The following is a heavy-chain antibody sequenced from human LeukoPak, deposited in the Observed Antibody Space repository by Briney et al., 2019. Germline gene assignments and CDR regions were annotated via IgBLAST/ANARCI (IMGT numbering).Heavy chain of an antibody. V-gene: IGHV3-48*04. CDR3: AELGITMIGGV. D-gene: IGHD3-10*02. Sequence: GESLRLSCAASGFTFTTYWMSWVRQAPGKGLEWVSYISSSGSTIYYADSVKGRFTISRDNAKNSLYLQMNSLRAEDTAVYYCAELGITMIGGVWGKGTTVTISS. J-gene: IGHJ6*04. CDR1: GFTFTTYW. CDR2: ISSSGSTI.